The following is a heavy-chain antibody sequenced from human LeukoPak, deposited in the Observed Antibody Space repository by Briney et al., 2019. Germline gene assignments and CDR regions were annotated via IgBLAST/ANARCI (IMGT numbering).Heavy chain of an antibody. CDR2: ISYDGSNK. CDR1: GFTFSSYA. J-gene: IGHJ4*02. V-gene: IGHV3-30*14. D-gene: IGHD3-9*01. Sequence: PGRSLRLSCAASGFTFSSYAMHWVRQAPGKGLEWVAVISYDGSNKYYADSVKGRFTISRDNSKNMLYLQMNSLRAEDTAVYYCARRLLTGYYEFWGQGTLVTVSS. CDR3: ARRLLTGYYEF.